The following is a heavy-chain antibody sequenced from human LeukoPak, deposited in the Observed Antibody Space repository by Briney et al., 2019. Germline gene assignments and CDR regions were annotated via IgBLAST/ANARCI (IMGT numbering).Heavy chain of an antibody. J-gene: IGHJ4*02. Sequence: SETLSLTCAVYGGSFSGYYWSWIRQPPGKGLEWIGEINHSGSTNYNPSLKSRVTISVDTSKNQFSLKLSSVTAADTAVYYCARVESWWLRKIDCWGQGTLVTVSS. CDR3: ARVESWWLRKIDC. V-gene: IGHV4-34*01. CDR2: INHSGST. CDR1: GGSFSGYY. D-gene: IGHD5-12*01.